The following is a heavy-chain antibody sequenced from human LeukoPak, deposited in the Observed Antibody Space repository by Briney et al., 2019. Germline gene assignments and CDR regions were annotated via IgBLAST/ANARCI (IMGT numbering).Heavy chain of an antibody. Sequence: GGTLRLSCAASGFTFSSYDMRWVRQAPGKGLEWISGIRGSGSTTKYADSVKGRFTISRDNSKNRLYLQMNSLRAEDTPVYYCAKFLIPSSSWYYFDYWGQGTLVTVSS. CDR1: GFTFSSYD. J-gene: IGHJ4*02. CDR3: AKFLIPSSSWYYFDY. D-gene: IGHD6-13*01. CDR2: IRGSGSTT. V-gene: IGHV3-23*01.